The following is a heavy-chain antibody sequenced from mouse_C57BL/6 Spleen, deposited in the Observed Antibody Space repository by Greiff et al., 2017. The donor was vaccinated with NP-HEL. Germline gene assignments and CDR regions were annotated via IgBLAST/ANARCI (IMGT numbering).Heavy chain of an antibody. D-gene: IGHD2-4*01. CDR3: ARRGLYDYDDAMDY. CDR2: IDPSDSYT. CDR1: GYTFTSYW. J-gene: IGHJ4*01. V-gene: IGHV1-50*01. Sequence: QVQLKQPGAELVKPGASVKLSCKASGYTFTSYWMQWVKQRPGQGLEWIGEIDPSDSYTNYNQKFKGKATLTVDTSSSTAYMQLSSLTSEDSAVYYCARRGLYDYDDAMDYWGQGTSVTVSS.